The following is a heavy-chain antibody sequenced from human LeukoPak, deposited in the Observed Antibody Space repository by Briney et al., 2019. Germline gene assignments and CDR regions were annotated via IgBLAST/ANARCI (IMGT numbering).Heavy chain of an antibody. Sequence: GGSLRLSCVASGFTFSSYGMHWVRQAPGKGLEWVAFIRYDGSNKYYADSVKGRFTISRDNSKNTLYLQMNSLRAEDTAVYYCAKLVVVAATKNFDYWGQGTLVTVSS. CDR2: IRYDGSNK. CDR3: AKLVVVAATKNFDY. V-gene: IGHV3-30*02. CDR1: GFTFSSYG. J-gene: IGHJ4*02. D-gene: IGHD2-15*01.